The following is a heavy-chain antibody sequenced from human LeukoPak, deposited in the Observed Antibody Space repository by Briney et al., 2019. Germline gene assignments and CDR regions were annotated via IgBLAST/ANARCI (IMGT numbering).Heavy chain of an antibody. V-gene: IGHV4-4*07. Sequence: SETLSLTCTVSGGSISSYYWSWIRQPAGKGLEWIGRIYTSGSTNYNPSLKSRVTMSVYTSKNQFSLKLTSVTAADTAVYYCARGVPYCSGGSCYPNWFDPWGQGTLVTVSS. CDR2: IYTSGST. J-gene: IGHJ5*02. CDR3: ARGVPYCSGGSCYPNWFDP. CDR1: GGSISSYY. D-gene: IGHD2-15*01.